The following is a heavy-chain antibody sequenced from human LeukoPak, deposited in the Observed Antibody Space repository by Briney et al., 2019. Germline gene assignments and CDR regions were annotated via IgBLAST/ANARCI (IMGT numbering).Heavy chain of an antibody. J-gene: IGHJ4*02. Sequence: ASVKVSCKASGYTFTSYYMHWVRQAPGQGLEWMGIINPSGGSTSCAQKFQGRVTMTRDTSTSTVYMELSSLRSEDTAVYYCATGGITMIVVGTYYFDYWGQGTLVTVSS. CDR1: GYTFTSYY. V-gene: IGHV1-46*01. CDR2: INPSGGST. D-gene: IGHD3-22*01. CDR3: ATGGITMIVVGTYYFDY.